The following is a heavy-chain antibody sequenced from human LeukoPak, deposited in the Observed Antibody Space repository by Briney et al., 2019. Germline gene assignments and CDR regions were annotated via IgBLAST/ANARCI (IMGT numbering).Heavy chain of an antibody. CDR1: GFSFSNSW. D-gene: IGHD6-19*01. J-gene: IGHJ4*02. V-gene: IGHV3-74*01. CDR2: INTDGSST. CDR3: ARYAPQWTAFDY. Sequence: GGSLRPSCAASGFSFSNSWMHWVRQAPGKGLVWVSRINTDGSSTSYADSVKGRFTISRDNAKNTLYLQMNSLRAEDTAVYYCARYAPQWTAFDYWGQGTLVTVSS.